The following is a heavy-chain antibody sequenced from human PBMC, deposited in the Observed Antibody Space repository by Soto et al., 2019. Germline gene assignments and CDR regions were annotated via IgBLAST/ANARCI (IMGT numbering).Heavy chain of an antibody. J-gene: IGHJ4*02. V-gene: IGHV3-7*04. CDR3: AMDTSGPAY. D-gene: IGHD5-12*01. CDR1: GFTVSKYW. CDR2: IKEDGSDK. Sequence: WGSLRLSCAASGFTVSKYWVSWVRQAQGKGLEWVANIKEDGSDKYYVDSVKGRFTISRDNAKKSVYLQMNSLRAEDTAVYFCAMDTSGPAYWGQGTLVTVSS.